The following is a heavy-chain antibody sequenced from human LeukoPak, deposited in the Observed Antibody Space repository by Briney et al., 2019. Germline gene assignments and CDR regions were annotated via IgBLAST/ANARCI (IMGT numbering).Heavy chain of an antibody. D-gene: IGHD2-15*01. CDR2: TYYRSKWRN. V-gene: IGHV6-1*01. CDR3: ARGTGDSCKD. J-gene: IGHJ4*02. Sequence: SQTLSLTCAISGDSVSSNSASWNWIRQSPSRGLEWLGRTYYRSKWRNDYAVSVKSRITLSPDTSKNQFSLQLNSVTPEDTAAYYCARGTGDSCKDWGLGTLFTVSS. CDR1: GDSVSSNSAS.